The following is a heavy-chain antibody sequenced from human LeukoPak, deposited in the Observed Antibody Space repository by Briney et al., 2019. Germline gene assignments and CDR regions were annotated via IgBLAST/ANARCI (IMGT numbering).Heavy chain of an antibody. CDR2: INPNTGGT. D-gene: IGHD1-1*01. V-gene: IGHV1-2*02. CDR1: GYTFTGYN. J-gene: IGHJ6*02. CDR3: ARKVSGTSYGMDV. Sequence: ASVKVSCKASGYTFTGYNMHWVRLAPGHGLEWMGWINPNTGGTGSVQKFQGRVTMTRDTSISTAYMELSWLRSDDTAVYYCARKVSGTSYGMDVWGQGTTVTVSS.